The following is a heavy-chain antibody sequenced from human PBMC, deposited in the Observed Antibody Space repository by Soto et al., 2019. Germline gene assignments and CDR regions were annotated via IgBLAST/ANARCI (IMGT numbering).Heavy chain of an antibody. CDR1: GGSVNGYY. CDR2: INHTGGT. V-gene: IGHV4-34*01. J-gene: IGHJ5*02. Sequence: SETLSLTCAVYGGSVNGYYWNWIRQPPGKGLEWIGEINHTGGTHYNPSLKSRVTISVDTSKNQFSLRLSSVTAADTAIYYCATRITVFGLLIPPFDPCVQGTQATVSS. CDR3: ATRITVFGLLIPPFDP. D-gene: IGHD3-3*01.